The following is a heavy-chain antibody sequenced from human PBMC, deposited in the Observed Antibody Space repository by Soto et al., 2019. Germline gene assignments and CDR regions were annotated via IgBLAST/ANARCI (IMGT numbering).Heavy chain of an antibody. CDR2: IDPSDSYT. CDR1: GYSFTSYW. D-gene: IGHD2-15*01. CDR3: ARLECSGGSCYHADY. V-gene: IGHV5-10-1*01. Sequence: HGESLKISCKGSGYSFTSYWISWVRQMPGKGLEWMGRIDPSDSYTNYSPSFQGHVTISADKSISTAYLQWSSLKASDTAMYYCARLECSGGSCYHADYWGQGTLVTVS. J-gene: IGHJ4*02.